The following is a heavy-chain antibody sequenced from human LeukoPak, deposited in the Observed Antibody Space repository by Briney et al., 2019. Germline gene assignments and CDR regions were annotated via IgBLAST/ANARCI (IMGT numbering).Heavy chain of an antibody. CDR2: IRYDGSNK. CDR1: GITVSSNY. Sequence: SGGSLRLSCVASGITVSSNYMSWVRQAPGKGLEWVAFIRYDGSNKYYADSVKGRFTISRDNSKNTLYLQMNSLRAEDTAVYYCAKDLRNWQLVRGSWFDPWGQGTLVTVSS. J-gene: IGHJ5*02. CDR3: AKDLRNWQLVRGSWFDP. D-gene: IGHD6-13*01. V-gene: IGHV3-30*02.